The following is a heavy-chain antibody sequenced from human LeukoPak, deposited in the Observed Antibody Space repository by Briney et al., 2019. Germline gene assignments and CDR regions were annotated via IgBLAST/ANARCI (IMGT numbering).Heavy chain of an antibody. CDR3: AREGRGYTYGYNDAFDL. CDR1: GFTVSSNY. V-gene: IGHV3-53*01. CDR2: MYSDGRT. J-gene: IGHJ3*01. Sequence: GGSLRLSCAASGFTVSSNYMSWVRQAPGKGLEWVSVMYSDGRTKYADSVRGRFIISRDNSKNTLYLQMKSLRAEDTAVYYCAREGRGYTYGYNDAFDLWGQGTMVTVSS. D-gene: IGHD5-18*01.